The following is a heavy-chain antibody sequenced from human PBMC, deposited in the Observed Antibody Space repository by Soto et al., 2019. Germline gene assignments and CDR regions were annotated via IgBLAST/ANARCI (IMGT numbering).Heavy chain of an antibody. CDR1: GFTFSSYE. D-gene: IGHD5-12*01. CDR3: ARDSGYSGYDLNY. J-gene: IGHJ4*02. V-gene: IGHV3-48*03. Sequence: GGALRLSCAASGFTFSSYEMNWVRQAPGKGLEWVSYISSSGSTIYYADSVKGRFTISRDNAKNSLYLQMNSLRAEDTAVYYCARDSGYSGYDLNYWGQGTLVTVSS. CDR2: ISSSGSTI.